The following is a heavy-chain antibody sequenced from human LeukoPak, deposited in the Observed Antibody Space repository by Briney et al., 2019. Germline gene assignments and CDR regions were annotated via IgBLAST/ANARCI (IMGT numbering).Heavy chain of an antibody. CDR1: GGSFSGYY. CDR3: ARSGQTDWGDY. D-gene: IGHD3/OR15-3a*01. Sequence: SETLSLTCAVYGGSFSGYYWSWIRQPPGKGLEWIGEINHSGSTNYNPSLKSRVTISVDTSKNQFSLKLSSVTAADTAVYYCARSGQTDWGDYWGQGTLVTVSS. CDR2: INHSGST. J-gene: IGHJ4*02. V-gene: IGHV4-34*01.